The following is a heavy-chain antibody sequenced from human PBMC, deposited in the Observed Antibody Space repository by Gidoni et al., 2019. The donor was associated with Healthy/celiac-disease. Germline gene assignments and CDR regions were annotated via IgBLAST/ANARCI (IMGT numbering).Heavy chain of an antibody. J-gene: IGHJ4*02. CDR3: ARSRDGYNFYFDY. CDR1: GFTFSSYS. D-gene: IGHD5-12*01. CDR2: SSSSSSYI. Sequence: VQLVESGGGLVKPGGSLRLSCAASGFTFSSYSMNWVRQAPGKGLEWVPSSSSSSSYIYYADSVKGRFTISRDNAKNSLYLQMNSLRAEDTAVYYCARSRDGYNFYFDYWGQGTLVTVSS. V-gene: IGHV3-21*01.